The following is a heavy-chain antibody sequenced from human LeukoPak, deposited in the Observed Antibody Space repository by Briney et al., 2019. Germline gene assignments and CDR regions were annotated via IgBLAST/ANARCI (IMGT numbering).Heavy chain of an antibody. CDR2: INHSGST. D-gene: IGHD5/OR15-5a*01. CDR1: GFTFSGYA. V-gene: IGHV4-34*08. J-gene: IGHJ5*02. CDR3: AGLVSPGNWFDP. Sequence: GSLRLSCAASGFTFSGYAMSWVRQPPGKGLEWIGEINHSGSTNYNPSLKSRVTISVDTSKNQFSLKLSSVTAADTAVYYCAGLVSPGNWFDPWGQRTLVTVSS.